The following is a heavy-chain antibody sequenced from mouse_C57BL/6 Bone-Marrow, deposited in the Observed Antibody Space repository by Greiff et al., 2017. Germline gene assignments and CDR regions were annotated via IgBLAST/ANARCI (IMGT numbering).Heavy chain of an antibody. CDR2: ISDGGSYT. CDR1: GFTFSSYA. Sequence: DVQLVESGGGLVKPGGSLKLSCAASGFTFSSYAMSWVRQTPEKRLEWVATISDGGSYTYYPDNVKGRFTISRDNAKNNLYLQMSHLKSEDTAMYYCARDHSNYYAMDYWGQGTSVTVSS. V-gene: IGHV5-4*01. CDR3: ARDHSNYYAMDY. J-gene: IGHJ4*01. D-gene: IGHD2-5*01.